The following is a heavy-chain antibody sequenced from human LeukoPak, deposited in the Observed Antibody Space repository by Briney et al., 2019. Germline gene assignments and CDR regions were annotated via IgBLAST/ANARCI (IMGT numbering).Heavy chain of an antibody. Sequence: SETLSLTCTVSGGSISTYYWSWIRQPPGKGLEWTGYIYYSGRTNYNPSLKSRVTISIDTSKNQFALKLSSATGADTAVYYCARISGSRSWESDYWGQGTLVTVSS. CDR3: ARISGSRSWESDY. J-gene: IGHJ4*02. CDR1: GGSISTYY. D-gene: IGHD1-26*01. V-gene: IGHV4-59*01. CDR2: IYYSGRT.